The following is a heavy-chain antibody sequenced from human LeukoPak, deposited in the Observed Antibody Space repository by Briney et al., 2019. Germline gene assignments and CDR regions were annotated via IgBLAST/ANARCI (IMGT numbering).Heavy chain of an antibody. CDR2: ISGSGGST. V-gene: IGHV3-23*01. CDR1: GITLSNYG. CDR3: AKRGVVIRVILVGFHKEAYYFDS. Sequence: GGSLRLSCEVSGITLSNYGMSWVRQAPGKGLEWVAGISGSGGSTNYADSVKGRFTISRDNPKNTLYLQMNSLRAEDTAVYFCAKRGVVIRVILVGFHKEAYYFDSWGQGALVTVS. J-gene: IGHJ4*02. D-gene: IGHD2-21*01.